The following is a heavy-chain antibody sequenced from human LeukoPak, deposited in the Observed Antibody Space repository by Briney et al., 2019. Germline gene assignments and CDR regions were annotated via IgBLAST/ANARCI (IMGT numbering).Heavy chain of an antibody. CDR1: GGSFSGYY. V-gene: IGHV4-34*01. J-gene: IGHJ5*02. CDR3: ARGHGGRNWFDP. CDR2: INHSGSA. D-gene: IGHD3-3*01. Sequence: SETLSLTCAVYGGSFSGYYWSWIRQPPGKGLEWIGEINHSGSANYNPSLKSRVTISVDTSKNQFSLKLSSVTAADTAVYYCARGHGGRNWFDPWGQGTLVTVSS.